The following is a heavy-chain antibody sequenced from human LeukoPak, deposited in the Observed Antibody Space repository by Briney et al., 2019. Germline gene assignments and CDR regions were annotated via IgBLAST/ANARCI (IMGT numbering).Heavy chain of an antibody. J-gene: IGHJ4*02. Sequence: GGSLRLSCAASGFTFSSYEMNWFRQTPGKGLEWEAKIKADGGEKDHVASVKGRFTISRDNAKNSLYLQMNSLRVEDTAVYYCARGGAARPDFWGQGTLVTVSS. D-gene: IGHD6-6*01. V-gene: IGHV3-7*01. CDR1: GFTFSSYE. CDR3: ARGGAARPDF. CDR2: IKADGGEK.